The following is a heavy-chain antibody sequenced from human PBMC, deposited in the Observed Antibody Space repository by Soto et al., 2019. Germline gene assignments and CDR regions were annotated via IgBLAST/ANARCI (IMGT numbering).Heavy chain of an antibody. Sequence: EVQLVESGGGLVQPGGSLRLSCAASGLTFSSYWMHWVRQVPGKGLVWVSRVKSDGSFTTYADSVKGRFPISRDNAKNTLYLQMNSLRAEDTALYYCVRETPSVDHYYFYMDVWGKGTTVTVSS. J-gene: IGHJ6*03. CDR3: VRETPSVDHYYFYMDV. CDR1: GLTFSSYW. V-gene: IGHV3-74*01. D-gene: IGHD2-2*01. CDR2: VKSDGSFT.